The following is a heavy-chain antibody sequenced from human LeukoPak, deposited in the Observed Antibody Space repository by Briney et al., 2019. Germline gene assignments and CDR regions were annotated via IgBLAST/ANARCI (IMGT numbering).Heavy chain of an antibody. CDR3: ARGPHGSGSEPFDY. CDR1: GGSFSGYY. CDR2: INHSGST. D-gene: IGHD3-10*01. V-gene: IGHV4-34*01. Sequence: SETLSLTCAVYGGSFSGYYWSWIRQPPGKGLEWIGEINHSGSTNYNPSLKSRVTISVETSKNQFSLKLSSVTAADTAVYYCARGPHGSGSEPFDYWGQGTLVTVSS. J-gene: IGHJ4*02.